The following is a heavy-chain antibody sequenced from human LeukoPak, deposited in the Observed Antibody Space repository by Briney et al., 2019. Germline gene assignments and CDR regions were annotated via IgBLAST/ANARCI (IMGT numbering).Heavy chain of an antibody. CDR1: GYTFTGYY. V-gene: IGHV1-2*02. CDR2: INPNSGGT. D-gene: IGHD3-10*01. CDR3: ARGPAYGSGKFGPFDY. J-gene: IGHJ4*02. Sequence: GASVKVSCKASGYTFTGYYMHWVRQAPGQGLEWMGWINPNSGGTNYAQKFQGRVTMTRDTSISTAYMELSRLRSDDTAVYYCARGPAYGSGKFGPFDYWGQGTLVTVSS.